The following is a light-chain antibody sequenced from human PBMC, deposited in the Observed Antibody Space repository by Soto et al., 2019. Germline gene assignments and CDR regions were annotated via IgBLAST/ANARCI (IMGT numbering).Light chain of an antibody. CDR2: DVS. CDR3: SSYTSSSTPYV. Sequence: QSALTQPASVSGSPGQSITISCTGTSSDVGGYNYVSRYQQHPGKAPKLMIYDVSNRPSGVSNRFSGSKSGNTASLTISGLQAEDEADYCCSSYTSSSTPYVFGTGTRSPS. CDR1: SSDVGGYNY. J-gene: IGLJ1*01. V-gene: IGLV2-14*01.